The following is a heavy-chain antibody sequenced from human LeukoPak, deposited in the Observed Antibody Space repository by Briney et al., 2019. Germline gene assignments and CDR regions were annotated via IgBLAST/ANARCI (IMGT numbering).Heavy chain of an antibody. J-gene: IGHJ4*02. V-gene: IGHV3-23*01. D-gene: IGHD1-26*01. CDR1: GFTFSSYA. CDR3: AKGGHSGSYYPPVDFDY. Sequence: GGSLRLSCAASGFTFSSYAMSWVRQAPGKGLGWVSAISGSGGSTYYADSVKGRFTISRDNSKNTLYLQMNSLRAEDTAVYYCAKGGHSGSYYPPVDFDYWGQGTLVTVSS. CDR2: ISGSGGST.